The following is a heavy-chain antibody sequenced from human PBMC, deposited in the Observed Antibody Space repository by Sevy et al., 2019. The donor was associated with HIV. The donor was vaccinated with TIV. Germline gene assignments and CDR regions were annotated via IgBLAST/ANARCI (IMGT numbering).Heavy chain of an antibody. D-gene: IGHD1-26*01. V-gene: IGHV4-61*02. CDR1: GGSISSGSYY. J-gene: IGHJ1*01. Sequence: SETLSLTCTDSGGSISSGSYYWSWIRQPAGKGLEWIGRIYTSWSTNYNPSLKSRVTMSVDTSKNQFSLKLSSVTAADTAVYYCARDPYSGSYYDQHWGQGTLVTVSS. CDR2: IYTSWST. CDR3: ARDPYSGSYYDQH.